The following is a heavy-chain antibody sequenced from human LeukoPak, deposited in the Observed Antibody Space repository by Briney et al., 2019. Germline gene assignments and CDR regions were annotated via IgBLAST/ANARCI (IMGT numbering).Heavy chain of an antibody. Sequence: ASVKVSCKASGYTFTSYYMHWVPQAPGQGLEWMGIINPSGGSTSYAQKFQGRVTMTRDTSTSTVYMELSSLRSEDTAVYYCARSFYYDSSGYHYLDYWGQGTLVTVSS. CDR2: INPSGGST. CDR1: GYTFTSYY. CDR3: ARSFYYDSSGYHYLDY. V-gene: IGHV1-46*01. D-gene: IGHD3-22*01. J-gene: IGHJ4*02.